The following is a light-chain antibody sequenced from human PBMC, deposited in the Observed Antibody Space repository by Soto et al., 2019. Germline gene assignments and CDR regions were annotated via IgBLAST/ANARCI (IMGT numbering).Light chain of an antibody. V-gene: IGKV1-5*01. J-gene: IGKJ5*01. Sequence: DIQMTQSPSTLSGSVGDRVTITCRASQSISSWLAWYQQKPGKAPKLLIYDASSLESGVPSRFSGSGSGTEFTLTISSLQPDDFATYYCQQYDSYLTFGQGTRLEIK. CDR1: QSISSW. CDR3: QQYDSYLT. CDR2: DAS.